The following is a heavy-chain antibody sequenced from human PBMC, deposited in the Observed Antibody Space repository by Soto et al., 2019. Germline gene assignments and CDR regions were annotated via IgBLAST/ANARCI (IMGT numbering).Heavy chain of an antibody. J-gene: IGHJ6*03. V-gene: IGHV1-2*04. CDR2: INPNSGGT. CDR3: ARGSRYGQLLIPYHYYYYMLV. Sequence: GASGKVSWEASGNTFTGYYMYWGRQSPGQRPEWKGWINPNSGGTNYAQKFQGWVTMTRDTSISTAYMELSRLRSDDTAVYYCARGSRYGQLLIPYHYYYYMLVSGKGITVTGSS. CDR1: GNTFTGYY. D-gene: IGHD2-15*01.